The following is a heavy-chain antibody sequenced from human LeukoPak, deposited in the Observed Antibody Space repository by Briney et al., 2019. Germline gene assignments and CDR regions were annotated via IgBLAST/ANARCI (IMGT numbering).Heavy chain of an antibody. CDR1: GGSISSYY. J-gene: IGHJ5*02. D-gene: IGHD6-19*01. Sequence: SETLSLTCTVSGGSISSYYWSWIRQPPGKGLEWIGYIYYSGSTNYNPSLKSRVTISVDTSKNQFSLKLSSVTAADTAMYYCAEIPYTSGWSNWFDPWGPGTLVTVFS. CDR3: AEIPYTSGWSNWFDP. CDR2: IYYSGST. V-gene: IGHV4-59*08.